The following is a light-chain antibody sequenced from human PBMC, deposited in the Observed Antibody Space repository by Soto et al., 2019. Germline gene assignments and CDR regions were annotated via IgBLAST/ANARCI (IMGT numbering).Light chain of an antibody. V-gene: IGLV2-8*01. CDR1: SSDVGGYNY. J-gene: IGLJ2*01. CDR2: EVS. CDR3: CSFAGNNNLV. Sequence: QSVLTQPPSASGSPGQSVTISCTGTSSDVGGYNYVSWYQQHPGKAPKLMTSEVSKRPSGVPDRFSGSKSGNTASLTVSGLQHGDEADYNCCSFAGNNNLVFGGGTQLTVL.